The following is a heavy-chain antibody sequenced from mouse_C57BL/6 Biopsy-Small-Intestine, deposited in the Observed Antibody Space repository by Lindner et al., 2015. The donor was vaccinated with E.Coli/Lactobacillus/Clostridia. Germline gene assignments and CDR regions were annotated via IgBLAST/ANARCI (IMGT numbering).Heavy chain of an antibody. J-gene: IGHJ3*01. CDR2: ILPGSGS. V-gene: IGHV1-9*01. Sequence: VQLQESGAELMKPGASVKLSCKATGYTFTGYWIEWVKQRPRHGLEWIGEILPGSGSNYNEKFKGKATITADTSSNTAHMQLSSLTTEDSAIYYCARRGSYYGSPFAYWGQGTLVTVSA. CDR3: ARRGSYYGSPFAY. D-gene: IGHD1-1*01. CDR1: GYTFTGYW.